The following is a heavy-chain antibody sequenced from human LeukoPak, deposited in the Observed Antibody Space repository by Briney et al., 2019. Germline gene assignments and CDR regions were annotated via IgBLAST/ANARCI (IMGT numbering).Heavy chain of an antibody. CDR3: ARDSSSLIVVPRV. D-gene: IGHD2-2*01. V-gene: IGHV4-61*08. J-gene: IGHJ4*02. CDR1: GGSISSGDYY. Sequence: PSETLSLTCTVSGGSISSGDYYWSWIRQPPGKGLEWIGYIYYSGSTYYNPSLKSRVTMSVDTSKNQFSLKLSSVTAADTAVYYCARDSSSLIVVPRVWGQGTLVTVSS. CDR2: IYYSGST.